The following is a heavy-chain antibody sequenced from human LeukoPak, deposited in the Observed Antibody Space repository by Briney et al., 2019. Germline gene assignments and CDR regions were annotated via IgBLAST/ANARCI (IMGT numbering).Heavy chain of an antibody. D-gene: IGHD3-22*01. Sequence: GGSLRLSCAASGNYWMHWVRQAPGKGLVWVSHINGDGSWTTYADSVKGRFTISKDNAKNTVYLQMSSLRVEDTAEYFCAKAIDNRGYYFERGADFWGQGTMVTVSS. CDR3: AKAIDNRGYYFERGADF. V-gene: IGHV3-74*01. J-gene: IGHJ4*02. CDR2: INGDGSWT. CDR1: GNYW.